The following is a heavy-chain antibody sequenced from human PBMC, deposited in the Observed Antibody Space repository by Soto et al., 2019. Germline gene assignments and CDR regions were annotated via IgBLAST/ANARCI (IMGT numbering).Heavy chain of an antibody. V-gene: IGHV4-34*01. CDR2: INHSGST. CDR3: ARASIAGGARRFDP. D-gene: IGHD6-6*01. Sequence: PSETLSLTCAVYGGSFSGYYWSWIRQPPGKGLEWIGEINHSGSTNYNPSLKSRVTISVDTSKNQFSLKLSSVTAADTAVYYCARASIAGGARRFDPWGQGTLVTVSS. CDR1: GGSFSGYY. J-gene: IGHJ5*02.